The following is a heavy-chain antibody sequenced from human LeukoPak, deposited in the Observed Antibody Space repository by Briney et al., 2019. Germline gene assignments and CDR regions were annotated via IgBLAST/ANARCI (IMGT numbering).Heavy chain of an antibody. CDR2: MSYDGSNE. D-gene: IGHD6-19*01. CDR3: ATNGPGIAVAGYVDY. V-gene: IGHV3-30-3*01. J-gene: IGHJ4*02. CDR1: GFTFSSYA. Sequence: PGGSLRLSCAASGFTFSSYAMHWVRQAPGKGLEWVAVMSYDGSNEYYADSVKGRFTISRDNSKNTLYLQMNSLRAEDTAVYYCATNGPGIAVAGYVDYWGQGTLVIVSS.